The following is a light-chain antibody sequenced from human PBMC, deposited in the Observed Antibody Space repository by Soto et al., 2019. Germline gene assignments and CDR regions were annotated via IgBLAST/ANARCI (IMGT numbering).Light chain of an antibody. J-gene: IGKJ3*01. V-gene: IGKV3-11*01. CDR2: DVS. Sequence: EIVLTQSPATLSLSLGESATLSCRASQNVASYLAWFQQKPGQPPRLLVYDVSTRATGIPARFSGSGSETDFTLTISSLDPEDFAFYYCQQRSRWPFTFGPGTKVDIK. CDR1: QNVASY. CDR3: QQRSRWPFT.